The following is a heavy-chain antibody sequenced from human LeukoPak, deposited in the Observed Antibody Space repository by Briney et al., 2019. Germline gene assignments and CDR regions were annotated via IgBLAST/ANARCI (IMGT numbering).Heavy chain of an antibody. CDR2: IYPGESDT. CDR1: GYRFANYW. CDR3: ARVSDGYNDH. J-gene: IGHJ4*02. Sequence: GESLKISCKGSGYRFANYWIGWVRQMPGKGLESMGIIYPGESDTRYGPSFQGQVTMSADKSISTAYLQWSSLKASDTAMYYCARVSDGYNDHWGQGTLVTVSS. D-gene: IGHD5-24*01. V-gene: IGHV5-51*01.